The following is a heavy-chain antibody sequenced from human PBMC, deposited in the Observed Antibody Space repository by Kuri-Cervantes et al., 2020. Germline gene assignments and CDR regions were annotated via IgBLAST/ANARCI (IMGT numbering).Heavy chain of an antibody. CDR3: ARGYCGGDCSNFDY. V-gene: IGHV3-11*04. D-gene: IGHD2-21*02. CDR1: GFTFSDYD. CDR2: IGSRSNTI. J-gene: IGHJ4*02. Sequence: LSLTCTASGFTFSDYDMTWIRQTPGKGLEWISFIGSRSNTIYYADSVKGRFTISRDNAKNSLYLQMNSLRADDTAVYYCARGYCGGDCSNFDYWGQGTLVTVSS.